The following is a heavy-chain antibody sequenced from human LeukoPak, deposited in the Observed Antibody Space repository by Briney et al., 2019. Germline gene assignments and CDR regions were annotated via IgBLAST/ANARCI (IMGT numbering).Heavy chain of an antibody. CDR3: ARVVSWEYSRSAGDY. CDR1: GGSISSSSYY. J-gene: IGHJ4*02. V-gene: IGHV4-39*01. CDR2: IYYSGST. Sequence: PSETLSLTCTVSGGSISSSSYYWGWIRQPPGKGLEWFGSIYYSGSTYYNPSLKSRVTISVDTSKNQFSLKLSSVTAADTAVYYCARVVSWEYSRSAGDYWGQGTLVTVSS. D-gene: IGHD6-6*01.